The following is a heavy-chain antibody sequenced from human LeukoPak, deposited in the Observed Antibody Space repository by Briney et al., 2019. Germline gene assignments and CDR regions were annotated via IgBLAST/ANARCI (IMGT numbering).Heavy chain of an antibody. D-gene: IGHD3-22*01. CDR1: GGSISNSY. J-gene: IGHJ4*02. Sequence: PSETLSLTCSVSGGSISNSYWSWVRQPPGKGLEWIGYIHYTGTTNYNPSLKSRVRISVDTSKNQFSLNLNSVTAADTAVYYCARDLGPRWGYYDSSAFDYWGQGTLVTVSS. CDR2: IHYTGTT. CDR3: ARDLGPRWGYYDSSAFDY. V-gene: IGHV4-59*01.